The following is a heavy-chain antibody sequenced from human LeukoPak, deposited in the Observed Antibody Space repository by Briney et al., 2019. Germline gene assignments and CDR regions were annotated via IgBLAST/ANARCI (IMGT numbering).Heavy chain of an antibody. CDR1: GYTFTGYY. CDR3: AIRYSSGWTGFDY. CDR2: INPNSGGT. V-gene: IGHV1-2*02. Sequence: ASVQVSCKASGYTFTGYYMHWVRQAPGQGLEWMGWINPNSGGTNYAQKFQGRVTMTRDTSISTAYMELSRLRSDDTAVYYCAIRYSSGWTGFDYWGQGTLVTVSS. D-gene: IGHD6-19*01. J-gene: IGHJ4*02.